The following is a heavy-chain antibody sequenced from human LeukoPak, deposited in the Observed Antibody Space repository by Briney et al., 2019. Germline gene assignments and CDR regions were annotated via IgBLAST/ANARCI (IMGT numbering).Heavy chain of an antibody. Sequence: PSETLSLTCTVSGGSMSSQYWSWIRPSPGKGLEWIGYISHSGYTSYGPSLKSRVTISIDTSNNQFPLNLNSVTTADSAIYYCARDGYTNWYYYMDVRGMGTTVTVSS. CDR1: GGSMSSQY. J-gene: IGHJ6*03. D-gene: IGHD5-24*01. CDR2: ISHSGYT. V-gene: IGHV4-59*11. CDR3: ARDGYTNWYYYMDV.